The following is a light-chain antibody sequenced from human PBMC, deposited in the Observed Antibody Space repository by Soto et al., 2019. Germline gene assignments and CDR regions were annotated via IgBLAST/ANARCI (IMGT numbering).Light chain of an antibody. CDR2: EVT. CDR1: ISDVGGYNY. CDR3: SSYTSSSTWV. J-gene: IGLJ3*02. V-gene: IGLV2-14*01. Sequence: QSALTQPASVSGSPGQSITISCTGTISDVGGYNYVSWYQHHPGKAPKLIIYEVTNRPSGVSNRFSGSKSGNRASLTISGLQAEDEADYYCSSYTSSSTWVFGGGTKVTVL.